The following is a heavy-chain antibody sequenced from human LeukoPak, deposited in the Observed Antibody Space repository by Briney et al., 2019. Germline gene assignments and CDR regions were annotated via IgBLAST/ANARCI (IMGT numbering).Heavy chain of an antibody. CDR2: VYYSGST. J-gene: IGHJ4*02. Sequence: SETLSLTCTVSGGSINTYYWSWIRQPPGKGLEWIGFVYYSGSTYYNPSLKSRVTISVDTSKNQFSLKLSSVTAADTAVYYCARDRDGYNFDYWGQGTLVTVSS. V-gene: IGHV4-59*12. D-gene: IGHD5-24*01. CDR3: ARDRDGYNFDY. CDR1: GGSINTYY.